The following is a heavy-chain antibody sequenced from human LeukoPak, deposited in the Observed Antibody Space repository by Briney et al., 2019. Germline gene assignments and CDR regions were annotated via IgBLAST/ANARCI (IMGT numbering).Heavy chain of an antibody. CDR2: ISIDGSEK. CDR1: GFTFRNYG. Sequence: HPGRSLRLSCAASGFTFRNYGMHWVRQAPGKGLEWVAVISIDGSEKYYADSVKGRFTISRDNSKNTLYLQMNSLRAEDTAVYYCARPLRRYSIAAAGTSWFDPWGQGTLVTVSS. J-gene: IGHJ5*02. D-gene: IGHD6-13*01. V-gene: IGHV3-30*03. CDR3: ARPLRRYSIAAAGTSWFDP.